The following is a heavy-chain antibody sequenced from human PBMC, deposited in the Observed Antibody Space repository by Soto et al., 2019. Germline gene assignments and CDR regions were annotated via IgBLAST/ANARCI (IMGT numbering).Heavy chain of an antibody. D-gene: IGHD3-10*01. V-gene: IGHV4-39*01. CDR3: ARHSEERITMFWGVIQPSYWYFDL. J-gene: IGHJ2*01. CDR1: GGSISSSSYY. Sequence: SETLSLTCTVSGGSISSSSYYWGWIRQPPGKGLEWIGSIYYSGSTYYNPSLKSRVTISVDTSKNQFSLKLSSVTAADTAVYYCARHSEERITMFWGVIQPSYWYFDLWRRATLVTVSS. CDR2: IYYSGST.